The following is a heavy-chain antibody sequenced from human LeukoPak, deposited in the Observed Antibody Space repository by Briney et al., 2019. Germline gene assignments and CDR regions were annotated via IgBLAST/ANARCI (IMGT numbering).Heavy chain of an antibody. Sequence: GGSLRLSCAASGFTFSSYGMHWVRQAPGKGLEWVAVIWYDGSNKYYADSVKGRFPISRDNSKNTLYLQMNSLRAEDTAVYYCAKSGREAVAAPWNYYYYYMDVWGKGTTVTVSS. CDR1: GFTFSSYG. D-gene: IGHD6-19*01. CDR2: IWYDGSNK. V-gene: IGHV3-33*06. J-gene: IGHJ6*03. CDR3: AKSGREAVAAPWNYYYYYMDV.